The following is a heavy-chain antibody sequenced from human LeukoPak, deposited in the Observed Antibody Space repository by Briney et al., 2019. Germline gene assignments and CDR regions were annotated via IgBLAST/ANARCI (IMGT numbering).Heavy chain of an antibody. CDR2: VYSTGNT. CDR3: VRRKYGVGFDP. CDR1: GGSITSDIYY. D-gene: IGHD2-8*01. V-gene: IGHV4-39*01. Sequence: SETLSLTCTVSGGSITSDIYYWGWIRQPPGKGLEWIGCVYSTGNTFYNPSLKSRVTMSVDTSRNQFSLKLSSVTAADTAVYYCVRRKYGVGFDPWGQGTLVTVSS. J-gene: IGHJ5*02.